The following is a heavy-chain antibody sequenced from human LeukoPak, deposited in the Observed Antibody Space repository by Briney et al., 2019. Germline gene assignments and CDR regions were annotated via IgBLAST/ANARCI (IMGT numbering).Heavy chain of an antibody. CDR3: ARGDMVRGVIEDY. CDR1: GYTFTSYG. J-gene: IGHJ4*02. D-gene: IGHD3-10*01. Sequence: GASVKVSCKASGYTFTSYGISWVRQAPGQGLEWMGWINPNSGGTNYAQKFQGWVTMTRDTSISTAYMELSRLRSDDTAVYYCARGDMVRGVIEDYWGQGTLVTVSS. CDR2: INPNSGGT. V-gene: IGHV1-2*04.